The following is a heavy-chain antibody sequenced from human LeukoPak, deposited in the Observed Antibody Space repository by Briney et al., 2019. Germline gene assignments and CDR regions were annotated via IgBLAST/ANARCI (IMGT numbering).Heavy chain of an antibody. CDR1: GFTFSSYG. CDR3: AKDGSYSGGYYTLVDY. V-gene: IGHV3-30*02. CDR2: IRYDGSNK. D-gene: IGHD1-26*01. Sequence: QPGGSLRLSCAASGFTFSSYGMHWVRQAPGKGLEWVAFIRYDGSNKYYADSVKGRFTISRDNSRNTLYLQMNSLRAEDTAVYYCAKDGSYSGGYYTLVDYWGQGALVTASS. J-gene: IGHJ4*02.